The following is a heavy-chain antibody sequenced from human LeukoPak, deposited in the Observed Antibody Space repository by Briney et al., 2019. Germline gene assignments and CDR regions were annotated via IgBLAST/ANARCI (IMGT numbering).Heavy chain of an antibody. V-gene: IGHV4-34*01. J-gene: IGHJ5*02. CDR3: ARDTSGEYFDWFGHNWFDP. Sequence: SETLSLTCAVYGGSFSGYYWSWIRRPPGKGLEWIGTIHYTGSTYYNPSLKSRVTMSVDTSKNQFSLNLSSVTAADTAVYYCARDTSGEYFDWFGHNWFDPWGQGTLVTVSS. D-gene: IGHD3-9*01. CDR2: IHYTGST. CDR1: GGSFSGYY.